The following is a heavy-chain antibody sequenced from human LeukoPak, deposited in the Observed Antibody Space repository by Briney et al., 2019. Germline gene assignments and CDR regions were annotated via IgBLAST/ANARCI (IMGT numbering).Heavy chain of an antibody. CDR1: GGTFSSYA. J-gene: IGHJ4*02. D-gene: IGHD3-10*01. V-gene: IGHV1-18*01. Sequence: ASVKVSCKASGGTFSSYAISWVRQAPGQGLEWMGWISAYNGNTNYAQKLQGRVTMTTDTSTSTAYMELRSLRSDDTAVYYCARAQGSGTYSRLDYWGQGTLVTVSS. CDR2: ISAYNGNT. CDR3: ARAQGSGTYSRLDY.